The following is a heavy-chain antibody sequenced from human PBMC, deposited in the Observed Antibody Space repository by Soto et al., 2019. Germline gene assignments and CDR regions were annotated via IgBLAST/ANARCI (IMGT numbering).Heavy chain of an antibody. CDR2: IYYSGST. CDR1: GGSISSSSYY. J-gene: IGHJ5*02. CDR3: ARHVHPSGYSYGYGYNWFDP. Sequence: KPSETLSLTCTASGGSISSSSYYWGWIRQPPGKGLEWIGSIYYSGSTYYNPSLKSRVTISVDTSKNQFSLKLSSVTAADTAVYYCARHVHPSGYSYGYGYNWFDPWGQGTLVTVSS. D-gene: IGHD5-18*01. V-gene: IGHV4-39*01.